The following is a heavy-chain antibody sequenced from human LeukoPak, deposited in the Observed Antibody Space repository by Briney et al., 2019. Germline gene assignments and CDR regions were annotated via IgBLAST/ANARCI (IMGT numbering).Heavy chain of an antibody. V-gene: IGHV3-33*06. J-gene: IGHJ4*02. CDR1: GFTFSTYG. D-gene: IGHD6-19*01. Sequence: GGSLRLSCAASGFTFSTYGMHWVRQAPGKGLEWVEVIWDDGSNKYYADSVKGRFSISRDNSKNTLYLQMNSLRAEDTAVYYCAKSIKAIAVAGLDYWGQGTLVTVSS. CDR2: IWDDGSNK. CDR3: AKSIKAIAVAGLDY.